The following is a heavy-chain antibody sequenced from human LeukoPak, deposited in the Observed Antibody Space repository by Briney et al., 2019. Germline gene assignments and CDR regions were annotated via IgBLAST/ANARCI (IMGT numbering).Heavy chain of an antibody. J-gene: IGHJ4*02. V-gene: IGHV4-59*01. CDR1: GGSISSYY. CDR2: IYYSRST. D-gene: IGHD1-20*01. Sequence: SETLSLTCTVSGGSISSYYWSWIRQPPGKGLEWIGYIYYSRSTNYNPSLKSRVTISVDTSKNQFSLKLSSVTAADTAVYYCARDRGRYNWNDAVHYFDYWGQGTLVTVSS. CDR3: ARDRGRYNWNDAVHYFDY.